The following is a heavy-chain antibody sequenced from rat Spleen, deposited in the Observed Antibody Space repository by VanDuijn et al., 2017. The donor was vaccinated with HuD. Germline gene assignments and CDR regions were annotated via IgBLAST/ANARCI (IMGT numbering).Heavy chain of an antibody. CDR3: ARRHYGYTDYFDY. J-gene: IGHJ2*01. D-gene: IGHD1-9*01. V-gene: IGHV5-29*01. Sequence: EVQLVESGGGLVQPGRSLKLSCIASGFTFNNYWMSWIRQAPTKGLEWVATISYGDSSGHSSTYYRDFVKGRFTISRDNAKSTLSLQMDSLRSEDTATFYCARRHYGYTDYFDYWGQGVMVTVSS. CDR2: ISYGDSSGHSST. CDR1: GFTFNNYW.